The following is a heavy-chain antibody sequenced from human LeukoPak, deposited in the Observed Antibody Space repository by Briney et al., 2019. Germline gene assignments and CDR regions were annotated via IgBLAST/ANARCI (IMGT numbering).Heavy chain of an antibody. D-gene: IGHD3-10*01. V-gene: IGHV3-7*01. CDR2: IKQDGSEK. Sequence: PGGSLRLSCAASGFTFSSCWMSWVRQAPGKGLDWVANIKQDGSEKYYVDSVKGRFTISRDNAKNSLYLQMNSLRAEDTAVYYCAREVVLLWFGESNAFDIWGQGTMVTVSS. J-gene: IGHJ3*02. CDR1: GFTFSSCW. CDR3: AREVVLLWFGESNAFDI.